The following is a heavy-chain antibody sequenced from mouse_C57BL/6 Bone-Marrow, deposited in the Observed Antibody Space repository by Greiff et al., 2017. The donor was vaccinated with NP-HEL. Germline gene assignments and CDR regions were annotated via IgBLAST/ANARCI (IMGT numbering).Heavy chain of an antibody. D-gene: IGHD2-5*01. J-gene: IGHJ3*01. CDR1: GFTFSDYG. CDR3: ARDINYAWFAY. V-gene: IGHV5-17*01. Sequence: EVQRVESGGGLVKPGGSLKLSCAASGFTFSDYGMHWVRQAPEKGLEWVAYISSGSSTIYYADTVKGRFTISRDNAKNTLFLQMTSLRSEDTAMYYCARDINYAWFAYWGQGTLVTVSA. CDR2: ISSGSSTI.